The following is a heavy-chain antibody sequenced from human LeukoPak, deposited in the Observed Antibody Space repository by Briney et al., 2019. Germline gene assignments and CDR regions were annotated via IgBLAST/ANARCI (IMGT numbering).Heavy chain of an antibody. J-gene: IGHJ4*02. CDR2: ISSSSSYI. D-gene: IGHD5-18*01. CDR3: ARESDSGYSYGDY. Sequence: GGSLRLSCAASGFTFSSYSMNWVRQAPGKGLEWVSSISSSSSYIYYADSVKGRFTISRDNAKHSLYLQMNSLRAEDTAVYYCARESDSGYSYGDYWGQGTLVTVSS. V-gene: IGHV3-21*01. CDR1: GFTFSSYS.